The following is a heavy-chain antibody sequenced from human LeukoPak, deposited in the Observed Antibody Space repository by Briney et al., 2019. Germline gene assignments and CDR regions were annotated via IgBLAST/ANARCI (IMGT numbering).Heavy chain of an antibody. CDR1: GGTFSSYA. CDR2: INPNSGGT. D-gene: IGHD2-8*01. J-gene: IGHJ4*02. CDR3: AREDIVLMVYAYFDY. V-gene: IGHV1-2*02. Sequence: ASVKVSCKASGGTFSSYAISWVRQAPGQGLEWMGWINPNSGGTNYAQKFQGRVTMTRDTSISTAYMELSRLRSDDTAVYYCAREDIVLMVYAYFDYWGQGTLVTVSS.